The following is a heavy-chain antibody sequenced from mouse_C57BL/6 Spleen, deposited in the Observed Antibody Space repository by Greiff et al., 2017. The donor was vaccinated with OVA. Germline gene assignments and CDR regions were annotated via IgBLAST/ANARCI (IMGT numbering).Heavy chain of an antibody. J-gene: IGHJ2*01. CDR2: IYPGSGST. CDR1: GYTFTSYW. CDR3: ARSLITTVVATPFDY. V-gene: IGHV1-55*01. Sequence: VQLQQPGAELVKPGASVKMSCKASGYTFTSYWITWVKQRPGQGLEWIGDIYPGSGSTNYNEKFKSKATLTVDTSSSTAYMQLSSLTSEDSAVYYCARSLITTVVATPFDYWGQGTTLAVSS. D-gene: IGHD1-1*01.